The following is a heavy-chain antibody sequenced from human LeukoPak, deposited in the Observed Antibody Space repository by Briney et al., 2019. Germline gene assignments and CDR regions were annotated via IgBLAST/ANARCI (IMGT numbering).Heavy chain of an antibody. CDR1: GFTFSDYE. J-gene: IGHJ3*02. CDR2: ISASGSTI. D-gene: IGHD5-18*01. Sequence: PGGSLRLSCAASGFTFSDYEMNWVRQAPGKGLEWVSYISASGSTIYYADSVKGRFTFSRDNAKNSLYLQMNSLRAEDTAVYYCARDRSGKGPLWLHDAFDIWGQGTLVTVSS. CDR3: ARDRSGKGPLWLHDAFDI. V-gene: IGHV3-48*03.